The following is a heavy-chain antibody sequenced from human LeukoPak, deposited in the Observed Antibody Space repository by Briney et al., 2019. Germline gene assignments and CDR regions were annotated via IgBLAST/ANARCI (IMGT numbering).Heavy chain of an antibody. Sequence: GSLRLSCAASGFTFSDYYMSWIRQPPGKGLEWIGYIYYSGSTNYNPSLKSRVTISVDTSKNQFSLKLSSVTAADTAVYYCAREKIWFGELTLPDYWGQGTLVTVSS. CDR3: AREKIWFGELTLPDY. V-gene: IGHV4-59*01. CDR1: GFTFSDYY. J-gene: IGHJ4*02. D-gene: IGHD3-10*01. CDR2: IYYSGST.